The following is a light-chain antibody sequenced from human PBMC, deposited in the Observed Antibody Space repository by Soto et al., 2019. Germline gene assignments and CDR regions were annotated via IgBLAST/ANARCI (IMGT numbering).Light chain of an antibody. Sequence: DIVMTQSPDSLAVSLGERATINCKSSQSVLYSSNNKNYLAWYQQKPGQPPKLLIYWASTRKSVVPDRFSGSGSGTDFTLTISSLQAEDVAVYYCQQYYSNALTFGGGTKVEIK. CDR2: WAS. CDR3: QQYYSNALT. V-gene: IGKV4-1*01. CDR1: QSVLYSSNNKNY. J-gene: IGKJ4*01.